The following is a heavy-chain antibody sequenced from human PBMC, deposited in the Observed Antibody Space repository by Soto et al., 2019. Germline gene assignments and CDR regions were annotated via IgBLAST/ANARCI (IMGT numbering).Heavy chain of an antibody. D-gene: IGHD4-17*01. Sequence: QVQLQESGPGLVKPSQTLSLTCTVSGGSISSGGYYWSWIRQHPEKGLEGIGYIYYSGSTYYTPSLKSRVTISVDTSKNQFSLKLSSVTAADMAVYYCARGDYGGDWYFDLWGRGTLVTVSS. CDR3: ARGDYGGDWYFDL. J-gene: IGHJ2*01. V-gene: IGHV4-31*03. CDR1: GGSISSGGYY. CDR2: IYYSGST.